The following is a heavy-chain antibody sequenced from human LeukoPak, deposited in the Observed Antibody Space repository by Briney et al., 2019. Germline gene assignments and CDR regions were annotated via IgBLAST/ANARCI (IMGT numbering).Heavy chain of an antibody. CDR3: ARGGYSGSYYRFS. Sequence: GGSLRLSCAASGFTFTGYWMHWVRQVPGKGLVWLSRISKEGDNAVYADFAKGRFTMSRDMTKKTVYLQLPTLRPDATALYYCARGGYSGSYYRFSWGQGTLVTVSS. CDR2: ISKEGDNA. CDR1: GFTFTGYW. V-gene: IGHV3-74*01. D-gene: IGHD3-22*01. J-gene: IGHJ4*02.